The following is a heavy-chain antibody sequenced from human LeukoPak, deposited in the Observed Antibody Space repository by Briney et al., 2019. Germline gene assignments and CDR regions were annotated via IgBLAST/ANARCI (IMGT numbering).Heavy chain of an antibody. D-gene: IGHD3-22*01. CDR2: INTNTGNP. J-gene: IGHJ5*01. V-gene: IGHV7-4-1*02. Sequence: ASVKVSCKASGYTFTSYAMNWVRQAPGQGLEWMGWINTNTGNPTYAQGFTGRFVFSLDTSVSTAYLQISSLKAEDTAVYYCARTTYYYDSSGYRFDSWGQGTLVTVSS. CDR1: GYTFTSYA. CDR3: ARTTYYYDSSGYRFDS.